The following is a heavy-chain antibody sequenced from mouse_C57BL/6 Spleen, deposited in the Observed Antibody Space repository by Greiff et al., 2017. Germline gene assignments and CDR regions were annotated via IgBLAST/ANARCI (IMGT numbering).Heavy chain of an antibody. V-gene: IGHV1-50*01. CDR2: IDPSDSYT. D-gene: IGHD1-1*01. CDR1: GYTFTSYW. Sequence: QVQLQQPGAELVKPGASVKLSCKASGYTFTSYWMQWVKQRPGQGLEWIGEIDPSDSYTNYNQKFKGKATLTVDTSSSTAYMQLSSLTSEDSAVYYCARGGLRSFDYWGQGTTLTVSS. J-gene: IGHJ2*01. CDR3: ARGGLRSFDY.